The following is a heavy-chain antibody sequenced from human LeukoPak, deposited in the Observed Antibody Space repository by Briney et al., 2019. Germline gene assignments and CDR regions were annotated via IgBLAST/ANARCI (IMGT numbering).Heavy chain of an antibody. J-gene: IGHJ5*01. V-gene: IGHV3-48*03. CDR3: ARGVYGRFDS. CDR1: GFTLDAYE. Sequence: GGSLRLSCAASGFTLDAYEINCVRQAPGRGLEGVSYISGSGRTIYYADSVKGRFTISWDNAKNSVYLQMNRLRAEDTAVYYCARGVYGRFDSWGQGTLVIVSS. D-gene: IGHD2/OR15-2a*01. CDR2: ISGSGRTI.